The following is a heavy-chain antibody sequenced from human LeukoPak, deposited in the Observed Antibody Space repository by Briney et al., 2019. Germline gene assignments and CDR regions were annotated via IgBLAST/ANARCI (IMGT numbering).Heavy chain of an antibody. Sequence: GGSLRLSCAASGFSFDDYAMHWVRHAPGKGLEWVSGITWNSGTIGYADSVKGRFTISRDNAKNSLYLQMNSLRPEDTALYFCAKGYYDSSGGSFDYWGQGTLVTVSS. V-gene: IGHV3-9*01. J-gene: IGHJ4*02. CDR1: GFSFDDYA. D-gene: IGHD3-22*01. CDR2: ITWNSGTI. CDR3: AKGYYDSSGGSFDY.